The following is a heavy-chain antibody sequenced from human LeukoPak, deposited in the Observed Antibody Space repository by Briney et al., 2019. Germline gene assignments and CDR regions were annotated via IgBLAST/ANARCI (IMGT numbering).Heavy chain of an antibody. CDR1: GFTFSSYA. Sequence: GGSLRLSCAASGFTFSSYAMSWVRQAPGKGLEWVSAISGSGGSTYYADSVKGRFTISRDNSKNTLYLQMNSLRAEDTAVYYCAKGRFLWFGELLSTGGHYYFDYWGQGTLVTVSS. CDR3: AKGRFLWFGELLSTGGHYYFDY. D-gene: IGHD3-10*01. J-gene: IGHJ4*02. CDR2: ISGSGGST. V-gene: IGHV3-23*01.